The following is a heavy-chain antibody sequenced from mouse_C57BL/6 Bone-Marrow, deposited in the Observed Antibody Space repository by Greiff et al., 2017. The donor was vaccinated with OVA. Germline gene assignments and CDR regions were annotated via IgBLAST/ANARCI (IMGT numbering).Heavy chain of an antibody. CDR3: ANYGSSIYWYFDV. CDR2: INPYNGGT. Sequence: VQLQQSGPVLVKPGASVKMSCKASGYTFTDYYMNWVKQSHGKSLEWIGVINPYNGGTSYNQKFKGKATLTVDKSSSTAYMELNSLTSEDSAVYYCANYGSSIYWYFDVWGTGTTVTVSS. J-gene: IGHJ1*03. V-gene: IGHV1-19*01. CDR1: GYTFTDYY. D-gene: IGHD1-1*01.